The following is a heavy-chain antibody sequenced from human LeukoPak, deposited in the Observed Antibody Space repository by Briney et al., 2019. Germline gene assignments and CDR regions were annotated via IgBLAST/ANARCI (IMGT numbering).Heavy chain of an antibody. V-gene: IGHV3-23*01. D-gene: IGHD6-13*01. CDR2: ISGSGGST. Sequence: GGSLRLSCAASGFTFSSYAMNWVRQAPGKGLEWVSVISGSGGSTYYADSVKGRFTISRDNSKNTLYLQMNSLRAEDTAVYYCAKDLNTDMYSSSWSHFDYWGQGTLVTVSS. CDR3: AKDLNTDMYSSSWSHFDY. J-gene: IGHJ4*02. CDR1: GFTFSSYA.